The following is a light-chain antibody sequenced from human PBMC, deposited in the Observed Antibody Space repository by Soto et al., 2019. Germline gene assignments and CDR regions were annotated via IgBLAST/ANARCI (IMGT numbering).Light chain of an antibody. CDR3: SSFTSTSTYV. J-gene: IGLJ1*01. CDR1: SSDVGRYNY. Sequence: QSVLTQPASVSGSPGQSITISCTGTSSDVGRYNYVSWYQQHPGKAPKLIIYDVNNRPSGVSNRFSGSKSGNTASLTISALQSEDEADYYCSSFTSTSTYVFATGTKVTVL. V-gene: IGLV2-14*01. CDR2: DVN.